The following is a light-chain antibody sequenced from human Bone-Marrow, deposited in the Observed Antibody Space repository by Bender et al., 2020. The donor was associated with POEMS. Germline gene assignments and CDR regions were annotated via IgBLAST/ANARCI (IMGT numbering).Light chain of an antibody. J-gene: IGLJ3*02. Sequence: SSELTQPPSVSVSPGQTARITCSGDTLPKQYAYWYQQKPGQAPVLVICKDNERPSGIPERFSGSKSGTSASLAISGLQSEDEADYYCAAWEDSLNGWVFGGGTKLTVL. V-gene: IGLV3-25*02. CDR2: KDN. CDR1: TLPKQY. CDR3: AAWEDSLNGWV.